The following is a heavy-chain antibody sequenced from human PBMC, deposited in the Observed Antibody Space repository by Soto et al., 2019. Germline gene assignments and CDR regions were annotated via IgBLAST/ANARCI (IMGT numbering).Heavy chain of an antibody. D-gene: IGHD5-12*01. CDR3: ASTPSDGYIHWFDP. CDR1: GYTFTSYG. V-gene: IGHV1-18*01. Sequence: ASVKVSCKASGYTFTSYGISWVRQAPGQGLEWMGWISAYNGNTNYAQKLQGRVTMTTDTSTSTAYMELRSLRSDDTAVYYCASTPSDGYIHWFDPWGQGTLVTVSS. J-gene: IGHJ5*02. CDR2: ISAYNGNT.